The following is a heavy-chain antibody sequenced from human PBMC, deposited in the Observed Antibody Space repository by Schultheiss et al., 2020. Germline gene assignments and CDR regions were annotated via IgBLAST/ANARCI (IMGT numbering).Heavy chain of an antibody. CDR2: ISYDGSNK. J-gene: IGHJ6*02. D-gene: IGHD4-23*01. CDR1: GFTFSSYV. CDR3: AKVPVTRVGGMDV. Sequence: WGSLRLSCAASGFTFSSYVMHWVRQAPGKGLEWVAVISYDGSNKYYADSVKGRFTISRDNSKNTLYLQMNSLRAEDTAVYYCAKVPVTRVGGMDVWGQGTTVTVSS. V-gene: IGHV3-30*18.